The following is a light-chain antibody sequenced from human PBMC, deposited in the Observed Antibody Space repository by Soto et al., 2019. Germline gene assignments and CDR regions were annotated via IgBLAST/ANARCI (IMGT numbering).Light chain of an antibody. V-gene: IGLV2-14*01. Sequence: QSALTQPASVSGSPGQSITISCAGTSGDVGAYNYVTWFQQYPGKVPKLIIYDVSDRPSGVSDRFSGSKSGNTASLTISGLLADDEAGYYCGSYTTINTMIFGGGTKLTVL. CDR2: DVS. CDR1: SGDVGAYNY. CDR3: GSYTTINTMI. J-gene: IGLJ2*01.